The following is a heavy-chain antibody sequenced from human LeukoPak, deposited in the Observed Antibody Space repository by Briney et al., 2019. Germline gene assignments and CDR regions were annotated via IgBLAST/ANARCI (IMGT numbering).Heavy chain of an antibody. CDR1: GFTFSSYW. V-gene: IGHV3-74*01. CDR3: ARTPNSGTKDY. CDR2: INSDGSRT. J-gene: IGHJ4*02. D-gene: IGHD3-10*01. Sequence: GGSLRLSCAASGFTFSSYWMHWVRQAPGKGLVWVSRINSDGSRTSYADSVKGRFTISRDNAKNSLYLQMNSLRVEDTAVYYCARTPNSGTKDYWGQGTLVTVSS.